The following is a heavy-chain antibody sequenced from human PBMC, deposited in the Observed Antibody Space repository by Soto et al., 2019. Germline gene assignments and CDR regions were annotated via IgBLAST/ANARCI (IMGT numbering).Heavy chain of an antibody. V-gene: IGHV3-7*03. CDR2: IKQDGSEK. D-gene: IGHD5-18*01. J-gene: IGHJ4*02. Sequence: GGSLRLSCSASGFTFKKHAMHLVRQAPRKGLEWVANIKQDGSEKYYVDSVKGRFTISRDNAKNSVYLQMNSLRAEDTAVYYCVRDFEGSYGYGPFAYWGQGTLVTVSS. CDR3: VRDFEGSYGYGPFAY. CDR1: GFTFKKHA.